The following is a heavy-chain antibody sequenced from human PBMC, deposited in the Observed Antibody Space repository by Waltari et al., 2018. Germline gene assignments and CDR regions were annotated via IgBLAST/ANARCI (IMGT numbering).Heavy chain of an antibody. Sequence: QVQLVQSGAEVKKPGSSVKVSCKASGGTFSSYTISWVRQAPGQGLEWMGRILPILGIANYAQKFQGRVTITADKSTSTAYMELSSLRSEDTAVYYCARVVVVTATLRYYYYGMDVWGQGTTVTVSS. CDR1: GGTFSSYT. CDR2: ILPILGIA. J-gene: IGHJ6*02. D-gene: IGHD2-21*02. V-gene: IGHV1-69*02. CDR3: ARVVVVTATLRYYYYGMDV.